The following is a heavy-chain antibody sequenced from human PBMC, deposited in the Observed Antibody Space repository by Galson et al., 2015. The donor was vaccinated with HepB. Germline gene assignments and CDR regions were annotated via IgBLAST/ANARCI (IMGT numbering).Heavy chain of an antibody. CDR2: ISYDGSNK. Sequence: SLRLSCAASGFTFSSYGMHWVRQAPGKGLEWVAVISYDGSNKYYADSVKGRFTISRDNSKNTLYLQMNSLRAEDTAVYYCAKDAITMIDDAFDIWGQGTMVTVSS. CDR1: GFTFSSYG. CDR3: AKDAITMIDDAFDI. D-gene: IGHD3-22*01. J-gene: IGHJ3*02. V-gene: IGHV3-30*18.